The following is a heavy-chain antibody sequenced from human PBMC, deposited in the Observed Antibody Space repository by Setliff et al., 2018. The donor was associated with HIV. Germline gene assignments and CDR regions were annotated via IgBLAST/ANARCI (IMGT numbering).Heavy chain of an antibody. CDR2: ISATAGDT. J-gene: IGHJ4*02. CDR1: GFSFRTYA. V-gene: IGHV3-23*01. CDR3: AKDYSSGWFDY. D-gene: IGHD6-19*01. Sequence: AGGSLRLSCAASGFSFRTYAMSWVRQAPGKGLEWVSAISATAGDTYYADSVKVRFTISRDNSKNTLYLQMNSLRAEYTAVYYCAKDYSSGWFDYWGQGTLVTVSS.